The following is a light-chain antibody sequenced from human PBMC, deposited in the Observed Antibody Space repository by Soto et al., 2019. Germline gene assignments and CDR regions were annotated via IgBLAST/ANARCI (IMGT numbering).Light chain of an antibody. J-gene: IGKJ1*01. CDR3: QQYGSSGT. CDR1: QNIRTN. CDR2: GAS. Sequence: IVMTQSPATLSVSPGERATFSCRASQNIRTNLAWYQQKPGQVPRLLIYGASTRATGVPARFSGSGSGTEFILTISSLQSEDFAVYYCQQYGSSGTFGQGTKGDIK. V-gene: IGKV3-15*01.